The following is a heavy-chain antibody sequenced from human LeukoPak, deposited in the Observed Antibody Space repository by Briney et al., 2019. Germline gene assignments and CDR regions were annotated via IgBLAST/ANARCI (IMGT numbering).Heavy chain of an antibody. D-gene: IGHD2-2*01. V-gene: IGHV3-21*04. CDR3: AKAVVIVPTATPFDY. CDR1: GFTFSRYS. Sequence: GGSLRLSCAASGFTFSRYSMNWVRQAPGKGLEWVSSISISSNYIYYADSVKGRFTISRDNSKNTLYMQMNSLRAEDTAVYYCAKAVVIVPTATPFDYWGQGTLVTVSS. CDR2: ISISSNYI. J-gene: IGHJ4*02.